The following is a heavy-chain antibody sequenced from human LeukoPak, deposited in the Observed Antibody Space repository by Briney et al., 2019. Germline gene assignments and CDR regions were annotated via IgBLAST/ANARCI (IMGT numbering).Heavy chain of an antibody. V-gene: IGHV4-38-2*02. Sequence: SETLSLTCTVSGYSISSGYYWGWIRQPPGKGLEWIGSIYHSGSTYYNPSLKSRVTISVDTSKNQFSLKLSSVTAADTAVYYCATGVTTVIHWGQGTLVTVSS. J-gene: IGHJ4*02. D-gene: IGHD4-11*01. CDR1: GYSISSGYY. CDR2: IYHSGST. CDR3: ATGVTTVIH.